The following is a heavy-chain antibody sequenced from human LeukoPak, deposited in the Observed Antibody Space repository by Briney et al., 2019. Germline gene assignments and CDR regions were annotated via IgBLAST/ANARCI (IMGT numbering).Heavy chain of an antibody. CDR2: IDNDGGT. CDR1: GFTFSHSY. Sequence: GGSLRLSCAASGFTFSHSYMHWVRQAPGKGLVWVSRIDNDGGTSYADSVKGRFTITRDNAKNTLYLQMNSLRAEDTALYYCARDLIYNLDFWGRGTLVTVSS. V-gene: IGHV3-74*01. J-gene: IGHJ4*02. CDR3: ARDLIYNLDF.